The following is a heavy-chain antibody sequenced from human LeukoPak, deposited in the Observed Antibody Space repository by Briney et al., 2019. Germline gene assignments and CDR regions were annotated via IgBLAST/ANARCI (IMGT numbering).Heavy chain of an antibody. V-gene: IGHV1-18*01. Sequence: ASVKVSCKASGYTFTSYGISWVRQAPGQGLEWMGWIGPNNGNTNYAQNLQGRVTMATDTSTGTAYMELRSLRSDDTAVYFCARDSGGRGHFDLWGQGTLVTVSS. CDR1: GYTFTSYG. CDR2: IGPNNGNT. CDR3: ARDSGGRGHFDL. D-gene: IGHD3-16*01. J-gene: IGHJ4*02.